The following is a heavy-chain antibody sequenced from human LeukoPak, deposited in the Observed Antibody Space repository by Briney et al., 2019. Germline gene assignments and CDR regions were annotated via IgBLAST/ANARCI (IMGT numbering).Heavy chain of an antibody. J-gene: IGHJ6*03. CDR1: GGSITSDGYY. Sequence: SETLSLICTVSGGSITSDGYYWTWVRQPAGKGLEWVGRIYTSGSADYNPSLKSRVIISLDTSKNQFSLTLTSVTAADTAVYFCARETPNFDLWGNSYYMDVWGEGTTVTVSS. V-gene: IGHV4-61*02. CDR3: ARETPNFDLWGNSYYMDV. D-gene: IGHD2-21*01. CDR2: IYTSGSA.